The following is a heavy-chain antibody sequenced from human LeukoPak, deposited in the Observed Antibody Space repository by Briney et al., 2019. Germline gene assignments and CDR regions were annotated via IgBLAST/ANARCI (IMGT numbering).Heavy chain of an antibody. V-gene: IGHV3-7*01. J-gene: IGHJ5*02. CDR3: ARQAYIFDNNEYYYGGLDL. Sequence: PGGSLRLSCAASGFTFSSYWMSWVRQAPGKGLEWVANIKQDGSEKYYVDSVKGRFTISRDNAKNSLYLQMNSLRAEDTAVYYCARQAYIFDNNEYYYGGLDLWGQGTLVTVSS. D-gene: IGHD3-22*01. CDR2: IKQDGSEK. CDR1: GFTFSSYW.